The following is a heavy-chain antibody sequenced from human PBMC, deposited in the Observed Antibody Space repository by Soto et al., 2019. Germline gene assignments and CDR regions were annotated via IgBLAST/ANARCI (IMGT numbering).Heavy chain of an antibody. J-gene: IGHJ5*02. D-gene: IGHD3-10*01. CDR3: AGSVVRGVIIP. CDR1: GFTFSSYW. Sequence: EVQLVESGGGLVQPGGSLRLSCAASGFTFSSYWMSWARQAPGKGLEWVANIKQDGSEKYYVDSVKGRFTISRDNAKNSLYLQMNSLRAEDTAVYYCAGSVVRGVIIPWGQGTLVTVSS. CDR2: IKQDGSEK. V-gene: IGHV3-7*01.